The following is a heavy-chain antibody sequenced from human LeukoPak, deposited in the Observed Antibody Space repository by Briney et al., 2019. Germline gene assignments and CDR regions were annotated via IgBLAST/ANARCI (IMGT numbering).Heavy chain of an antibody. D-gene: IGHD2-15*01. Sequence: SETLSLTCSVSGDSVSIITYCWGWIRHRPGRGPEWIGYIYKGSSTSYTPSLKKPLTISVDTSKNQFSLTLARVTAADTAVYYCARVVVPAAIVYWGQGIPVIVSS. CDR2: IYKGSST. J-gene: IGHJ4*02. CDR1: GDSVSIITYC. V-gene: IGHV4-31*01. CDR3: ARVVVPAAIVY.